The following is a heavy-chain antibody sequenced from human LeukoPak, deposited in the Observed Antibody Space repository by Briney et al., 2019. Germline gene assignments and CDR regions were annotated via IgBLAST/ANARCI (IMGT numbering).Heavy chain of an antibody. CDR2: ISGSGGGT. J-gene: IGHJ4*02. CDR1: GFTFSSYA. V-gene: IGHV3-23*01. Sequence: GGSLRLSCAASGFTFSSYAMSWVRQAPGKGLEWVSAISGSGGGTYYADSVKGRFTISRDNSKNTLYLQMNSLRAEDTAVYYCAKGFQGTYYDFWSGSYNFDYWGQGTLVTVSS. D-gene: IGHD3-3*01. CDR3: AKGFQGTYYDFWSGSYNFDY.